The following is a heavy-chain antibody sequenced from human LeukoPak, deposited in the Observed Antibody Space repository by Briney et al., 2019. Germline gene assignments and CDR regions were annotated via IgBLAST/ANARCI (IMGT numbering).Heavy chain of an antibody. CDR3: ARFYCSSTSCQYNWFDP. Sequence: ASVKVSCKASGYTFTGYYMHWVRQAPGQGLEWMGWINPNSGGTNYAQKFQGRVTMTWGTSISTAYMDLSRLRSDDTAVYYCARFYCSSTSCQYNWFDPWGQGTLVTVSS. CDR2: INPNSGGT. J-gene: IGHJ5*02. CDR1: GYTFTGYY. D-gene: IGHD2-2*01. V-gene: IGHV1-2*02.